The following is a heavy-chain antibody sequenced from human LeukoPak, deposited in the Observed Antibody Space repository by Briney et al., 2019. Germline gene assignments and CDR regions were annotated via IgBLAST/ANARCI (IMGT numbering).Heavy chain of an antibody. CDR1: GYTFTNFG. Sequence: ASVKVSCKASGYTFTNFGMSWVRQAPGQGLEWMGWISPYNANTKYAQKVQGRVTMTTETSTSTAYLELRRLRFDDTAVYYCARDSDRGSGWYVVYYYMDVWGKGTTVTVSS. V-gene: IGHV1-18*01. J-gene: IGHJ6*03. CDR2: ISPYNANT. D-gene: IGHD6-19*01. CDR3: ARDSDRGSGWYVVYYYMDV.